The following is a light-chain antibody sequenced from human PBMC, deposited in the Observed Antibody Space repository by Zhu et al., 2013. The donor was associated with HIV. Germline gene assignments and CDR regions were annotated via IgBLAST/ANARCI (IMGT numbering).Light chain of an antibody. CDR1: RDLKTN. CDR3: QQYKTKSWT. Sequence: TQSPATLSVSLGDRVTLSCRAGRDLKTNLAWYQQKPGQAPRLLVEDASFRATGVPDRFIGSGSGTQFTLTISSLQPADSATYFCQQYKTKSWTFGQGTKVEVK. J-gene: IGKJ1*01. CDR2: DAS. V-gene: IGKV3-15*01.